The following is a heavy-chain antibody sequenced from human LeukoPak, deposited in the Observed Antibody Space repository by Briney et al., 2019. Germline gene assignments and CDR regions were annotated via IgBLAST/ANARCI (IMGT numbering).Heavy chain of an antibody. CDR1: GYTFTVYD. J-gene: IGHJ4*02. CDR3: ARGASRSFDY. V-gene: IGHV1-8*02. CDR2: MNPNSGNT. Sequence: ASVKVSCKASGYTFTVYDINWVRQASGQGLEWMGWMNPNSGNTGYAQKFQGRVTMIRDTSTSTAYMELSSLRSEDTAVYYCARGASRSFDYWGQGTLVTVSS.